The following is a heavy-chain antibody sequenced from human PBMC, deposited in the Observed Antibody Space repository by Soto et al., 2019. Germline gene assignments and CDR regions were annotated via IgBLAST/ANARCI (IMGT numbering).Heavy chain of an antibody. J-gene: IGHJ4*02. CDR3: ARPPSDTRGRPQFDY. CDR1: GYSFATYG. V-gene: IGHV5-51*01. Sequence: PGESLKISCKGSGYSFATYGIAWVRQKPGMGLELMGIIYPGDSDTRYSPSFQGQVSISADKSINTAYLQWSTLKASDTAIYYCARPPSDTRGRPQFDYWGQGTLVTVSS. CDR2: IYPGDSDT.